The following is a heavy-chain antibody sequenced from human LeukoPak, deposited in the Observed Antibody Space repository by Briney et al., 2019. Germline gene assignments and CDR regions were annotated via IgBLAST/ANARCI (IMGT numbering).Heavy chain of an antibody. CDR1: GFTFSSYA. CDR3: VKDRGIAAALYYFDY. J-gene: IGHJ4*02. Sequence: PGGSLRLSCAASGFTFSSYAMHWVRQAPGKGLEYVSAISSNGGSTYYADSVKGRFTISRDNSKNTLYLQMSSLRADDTAGYYCVKDRGIAAALYYFDYWGQGTLVSVSS. V-gene: IGHV3-64D*09. D-gene: IGHD6-13*01. CDR2: ISSNGGST.